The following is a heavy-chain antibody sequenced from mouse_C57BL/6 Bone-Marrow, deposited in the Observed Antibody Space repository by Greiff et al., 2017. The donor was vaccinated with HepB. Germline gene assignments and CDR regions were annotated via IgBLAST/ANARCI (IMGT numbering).Heavy chain of an antibody. CDR2: IHPNSGST. D-gene: IGHD2-3*01. J-gene: IGHJ2*01. CDR3: ARRGGWLLEDY. CDR1: GYTFTSYW. Sequence: VQLQQPGAELVKPGASVKLSCKASGYTFTSYWMHWVKQRPGQGLEWIGMIHPNSGSTNYNEKFKSKATLTVDKSSSTAYMQLSSLTSEDSAVYYCARRGGWLLEDYWGQGTTLTVSS. V-gene: IGHV1-64*01.